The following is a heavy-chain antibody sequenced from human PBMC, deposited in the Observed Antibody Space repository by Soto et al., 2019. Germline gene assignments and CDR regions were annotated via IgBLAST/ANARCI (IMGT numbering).Heavy chain of an antibody. J-gene: IGHJ5*02. CDR3: AKPRYGGILNWFDP. CDR1: GFTFSSYG. Sequence: VQLVESGGGVVQPGRSLRLSCAASGFTFSSYGMHWVRQAPGKGLEWVAVISYDGSNKYYADSVKGRFTISRDNSKNTLYLQMNSLRAEDTAVYYCAKPRYGGILNWFDPWGQGTLVTVSS. D-gene: IGHD2-15*01. CDR2: ISYDGSNK. V-gene: IGHV3-30*18.